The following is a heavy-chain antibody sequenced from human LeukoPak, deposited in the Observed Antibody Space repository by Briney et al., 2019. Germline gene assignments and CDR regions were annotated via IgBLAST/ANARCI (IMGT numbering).Heavy chain of an antibody. V-gene: IGHV1-69*05. D-gene: IGHD3-3*01. CDR3: PGGPATVFGVGPFPHMDG. Sequence: ASVKVSCKASGGTFSSYAISWVRQAPGQGLEWMGGIIPIFGTANYAQKFQGRATITTDESTSTAYMELSSLRSEDTTVYYWPGGPATVFGVGPFPHMDGWGKGTTVTVSS. J-gene: IGHJ6*03. CDR2: IIPIFGTA. CDR1: GGTFSSYA.